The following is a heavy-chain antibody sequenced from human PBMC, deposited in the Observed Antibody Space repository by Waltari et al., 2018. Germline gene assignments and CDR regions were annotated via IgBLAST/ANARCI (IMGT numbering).Heavy chain of an antibody. D-gene: IGHD6-13*01. CDR3: ARDISKEVAAAGDFDY. CDR2: SYHSGST. Sequence: QVQLQESCPGLVKPSETLSLTCAVSGYSISSGYYWGWIRQPPGKGLEWIGSSYHSGSTYYNPSLKSRVTISVDTSKNQFSLKLSSVTAADTAVYYCARDISKEVAAAGDFDYWGQGTLVTVSS. V-gene: IGHV4-38-2*02. J-gene: IGHJ4*02. CDR1: GYSISSGYY.